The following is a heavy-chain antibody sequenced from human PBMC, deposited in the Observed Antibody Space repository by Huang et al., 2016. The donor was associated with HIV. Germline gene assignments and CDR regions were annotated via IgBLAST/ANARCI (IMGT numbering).Heavy chain of an antibody. CDR2: INPKRGGT. CDR3: ARDWSFGSSTSPAD. Sequence: QVQLVQSGAEVKNPGASVRVSCKASGYTFTDSNIHWVRQAPGQGLEWMGWINPKRGGTSDAQRFQGRVTMTRDTTISTGHMDLRRIQSDDTAVYFCARDWSFGSSTSPADWGQGTLVTVSS. D-gene: IGHD6-6*01. J-gene: IGHJ4*02. V-gene: IGHV1-2*02. CDR1: GYTFTDSN.